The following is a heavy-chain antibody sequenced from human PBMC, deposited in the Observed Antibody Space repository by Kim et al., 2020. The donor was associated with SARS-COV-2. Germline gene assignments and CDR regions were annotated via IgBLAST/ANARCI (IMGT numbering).Heavy chain of an antibody. V-gene: IGHV1-3*01. D-gene: IGHD6-13*01. Sequence: SQKFRDGISITRDTSASTAYIELSSLTSEDAAVYYCARDKLAADDFDYWGQGTLVTVSS. CDR3: ARDKLAADDFDY. J-gene: IGHJ4*02.